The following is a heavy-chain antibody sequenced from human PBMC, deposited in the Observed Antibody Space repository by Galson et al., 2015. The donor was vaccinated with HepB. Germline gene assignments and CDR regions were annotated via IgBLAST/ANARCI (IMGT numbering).Heavy chain of an antibody. CDR2: ISYNGSTK. J-gene: IGHJ6*02. V-gene: IGHV3-30*18. CDR1: GFNLNGHG. CDR3: AKGSCGGTSCHYRNDHYSLALDV. D-gene: IGHD2-2*01. Sequence: SLRLSCAASGFNLNGHGAHWIRQAPGKGLDWVSFISYNGSTKYYADAVRGRFTISTDNSKNTLYLQMSSLRGDDTAIYYCAKGSCGGTSCHYRNDHYSLALDVWGRGTTVTVSS.